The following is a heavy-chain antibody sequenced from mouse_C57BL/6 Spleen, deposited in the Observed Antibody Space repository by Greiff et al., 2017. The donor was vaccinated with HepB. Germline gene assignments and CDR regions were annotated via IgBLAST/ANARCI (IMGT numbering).Heavy chain of an antibody. D-gene: IGHD1-1*01. V-gene: IGHV1-59*01. CDR2: IDPSDSYT. CDR1: GYTFTSYW. Sequence: QVQLQQPGAELVRPGTSVKLSCKASGYTFTSYWMHWVKQRPGQGLEWIGVIDPSDSYTNYNQKFKGKATLTVDTASSTAYMQLSSLTSEDSAVYYCARRYYRTRGNAMDYWGQGTSVTVSS. CDR3: ARRYYRTRGNAMDY. J-gene: IGHJ4*01.